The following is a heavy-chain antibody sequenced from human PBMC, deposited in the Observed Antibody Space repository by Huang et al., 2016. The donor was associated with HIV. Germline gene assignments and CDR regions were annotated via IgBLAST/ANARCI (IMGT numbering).Heavy chain of an antibody. CDR2: IKHDESEK. V-gene: IGHV3-7*01. D-gene: IGHD1-7*01. J-gene: IGHJ6*02. Sequence: VESGGRLVQPGGSIRLSCGGSTLTFGAYWMSWVRQASGKGLEWVANIKHDESEKYYVESVKGRFNISRDNAKKVLFLEMNNVRVEDTATYYCATKTAAMDIWGQGTTVTVS. CDR1: TLTFGAYW. CDR3: ATKTAAMDI.